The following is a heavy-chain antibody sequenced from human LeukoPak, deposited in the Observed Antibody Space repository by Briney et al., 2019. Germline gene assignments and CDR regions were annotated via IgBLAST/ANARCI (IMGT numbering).Heavy chain of an antibody. CDR3: VRYSLETHSFDI. Sequence: KPSETLSLTCTVSGGPISSSGHYCVWIRQPPGEGLEWIGGIHYSGTTYYDTSLKSRMTMSVDTSKNQFSLKLTSLTAADTAVYYCVRYSLETHSFDIWGQGTLVTASS. D-gene: IGHD1-26*01. V-gene: IGHV4-39*01. CDR1: GGPISSSGHY. CDR2: IHYSGTT. J-gene: IGHJ4*02.